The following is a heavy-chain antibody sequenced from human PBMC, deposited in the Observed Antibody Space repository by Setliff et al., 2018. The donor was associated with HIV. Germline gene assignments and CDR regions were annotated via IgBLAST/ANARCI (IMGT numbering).Heavy chain of an antibody. J-gene: IGHJ6*03. CDR1: GFTFSSYW. Sequence: PGGSLRLSCAASGFTFSSYWMNWVRQAPGKGLVWVSRITSDGSTTAYADSVKGRFTISRDNTRNTLYLQMNSLRAEDTAVYYCAKDPVRESTYYYYMDVWGKGTTVTVSS. CDR2: ITSDGSTT. V-gene: IGHV3-74*01. D-gene: IGHD1-26*01. CDR3: AKDPVRESTYYYYMDV.